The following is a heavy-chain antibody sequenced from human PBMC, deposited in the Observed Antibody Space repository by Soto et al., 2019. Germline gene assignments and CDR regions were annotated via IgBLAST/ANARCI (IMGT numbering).Heavy chain of an antibody. CDR1: GFTFSNYY. J-gene: IGHJ4*02. V-gene: IGHV3-30*18. CDR2: TSYDGNNE. D-gene: IGHD1-1*01. CDR3: AKDKGVFNWATSYFDY. Sequence: PXESLTLSCAASGFTFSNYYMHWVGQAPGKGLEWVALTSYDGNNEYYTDSVKGRFTISRDNSKNTLFLQMNSPRPEDTAVYYCAKDKGVFNWATSYFDYWGQGALVTVSS.